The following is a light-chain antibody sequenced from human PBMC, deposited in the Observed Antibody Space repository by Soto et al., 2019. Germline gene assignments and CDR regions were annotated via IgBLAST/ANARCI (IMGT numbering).Light chain of an antibody. Sequence: EIVLTQSPGTLSLSPGERATLSCRASQSVISSYLAWYQQKPGQAPRLLIYGASSRATGIPDRFSGSGSGKDVTLTIRRLEPEDFAVYDCQQHGSAPWMFGQGPKVEI. CDR1: QSVISSY. CDR2: GAS. J-gene: IGKJ1*01. V-gene: IGKV3-20*01. CDR3: QQHGSAPWM.